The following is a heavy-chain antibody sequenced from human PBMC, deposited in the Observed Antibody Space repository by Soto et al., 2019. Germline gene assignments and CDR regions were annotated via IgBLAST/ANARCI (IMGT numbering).Heavy chain of an antibody. CDR3: ARGIQLWPNDYYYYGMDV. CDR2: INAGNGNT. D-gene: IGHD5-18*01. V-gene: IGHV1-3*01. J-gene: IGHJ6*02. Sequence: ASVKVSCKASGYTFTSYAIHWVRQAPGQRLEWMGWINAGNGNTKYSQKFQGRVTMTRDTSTSTVYMELSSLRSEDTAVYYCARGIQLWPNDYYYYGMDVWGQGTTVTVSS. CDR1: GYTFTSYA.